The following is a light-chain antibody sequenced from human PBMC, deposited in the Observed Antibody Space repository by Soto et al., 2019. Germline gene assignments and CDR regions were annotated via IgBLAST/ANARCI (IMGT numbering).Light chain of an antibody. CDR3: QQYGSSPST. Sequence: EIVLTQSPVTLSLSPGERATLSCRASQSVSSSYLAWYQQKPGQAPRRLIYGASSRATGIPDRFSGSGSGTDFTLTTIRLEPEDFAVYYCQQYGSSPSTFGQGTRLEIK. CDR1: QSVSSSY. V-gene: IGKV3-20*01. CDR2: GAS. J-gene: IGKJ5*01.